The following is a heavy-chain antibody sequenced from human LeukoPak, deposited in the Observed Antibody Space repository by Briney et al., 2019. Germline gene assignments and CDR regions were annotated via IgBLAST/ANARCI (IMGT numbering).Heavy chain of an antibody. Sequence: GSLRLSCAASGFTFSNAWMSWVRQAPGKGLEWVGRIKSKTDGGTTDYAAPVKGRFTISRDDSKNTLYLQMNSLKNEDTAVYYCTTVILSVGAIDDFDYWGQGTLVTVSS. CDR1: GFTFSNAW. V-gene: IGHV3-15*01. CDR3: TTVILSVGAIDDFDY. J-gene: IGHJ4*02. D-gene: IGHD1-26*01. CDR2: IKSKTDGGTT.